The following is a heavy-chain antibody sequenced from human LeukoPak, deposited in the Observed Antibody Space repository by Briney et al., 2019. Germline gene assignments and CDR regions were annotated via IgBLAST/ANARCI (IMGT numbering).Heavy chain of an antibody. J-gene: IGHJ6*02. CDR1: GFTFSSYA. D-gene: IGHD2-21*01. Sequence: GRSLRLSCAASGFTFSSYAMHWVRQAPGKGLEWVAVISYDGSNKYYADSVKGRFTISRDNSKNTLYLQVNSLRAEDTAVYYCARGHITLYYYGMDVWGQGTTVTVSS. CDR3: ARGHITLYYYGMDV. V-gene: IGHV3-30-3*01. CDR2: ISYDGSNK.